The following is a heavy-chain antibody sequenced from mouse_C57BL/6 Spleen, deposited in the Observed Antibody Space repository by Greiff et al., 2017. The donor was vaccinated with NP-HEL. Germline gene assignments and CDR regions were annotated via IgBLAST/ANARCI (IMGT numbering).Heavy chain of an antibody. CDR1: GYTFTDYE. CDR2: IDPETGGT. J-gene: IGHJ4*01. V-gene: IGHV1-15*01. CDR3: TRRGDYHPMDY. Sequence: QVQLQQSGAELVRPGASVTLSCKASGYTFTDYEMHWVKQTPVHGLEWIGAIDPETGGTAYNQKFKGKAILTADKSSSTAYMELRSLTSEDSAVYYCTRRGDYHPMDYWGQGTSVTVSS.